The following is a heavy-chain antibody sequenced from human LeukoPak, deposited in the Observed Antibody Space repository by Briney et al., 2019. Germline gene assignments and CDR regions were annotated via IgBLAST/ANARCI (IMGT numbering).Heavy chain of an antibody. CDR3: ARDLSTVQRGLDY. CDR2: IKQDGSEK. V-gene: IGHV3-7*01. J-gene: IGHJ4*02. Sequence: GGSLRLSCAASGFTFSSYWMSWVRQAPGKGLEWVANIKQDGSEKYYVDSVKGRFTISRDNAKNSLYLQMNSLRAEDTAVYYCARDLSTVQRGLDYWGQGTLVTVSS. CDR1: GFTFSSYW.